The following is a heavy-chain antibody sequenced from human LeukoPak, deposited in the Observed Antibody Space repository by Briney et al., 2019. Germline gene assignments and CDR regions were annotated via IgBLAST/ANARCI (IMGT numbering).Heavy chain of an antibody. V-gene: IGHV1-18*01. CDR2: SAXXGNT. J-gene: IGHJ4*02. CDR3: ARDLYTMVRGVTSPIPFDY. Sequence: SAXXGNTNYAQKLQGSATMTPATSTSTAYMELRSLRSDDTAVYYCARDLYTMVRGVTSPIPFDYWGQGTLVTVSS. D-gene: IGHD3-10*01.